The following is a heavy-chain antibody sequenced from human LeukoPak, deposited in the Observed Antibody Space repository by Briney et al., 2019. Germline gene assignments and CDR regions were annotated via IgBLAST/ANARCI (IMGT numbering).Heavy chain of an antibody. CDR2: IYYSGST. V-gene: IGHV4-39*07. Sequence: SETLSLTCTVSGGSISSSSYYWGWIRQPPGKGLEWIGSIYYSGSTYYNPSLKSRVTISVDTSKNQFSLKLSSVTAADTAVYYCARDRHYYDSSGYPYYFDYWGQGTLVTVSS. CDR1: GGSISSSSYY. J-gene: IGHJ4*02. D-gene: IGHD3-22*01. CDR3: ARDRHYYDSSGYPYYFDY.